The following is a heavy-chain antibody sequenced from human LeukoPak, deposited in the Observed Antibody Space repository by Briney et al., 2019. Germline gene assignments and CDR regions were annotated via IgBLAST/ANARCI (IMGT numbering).Heavy chain of an antibody. CDR1: GDSISSDIYS. Sequence: PSETLSLTCTVSGDSISSDIYSWGWIRQPPGKGLEWIGTIYYGGSTYYNPSLKSRVTISVATSKNQFSLNLSSVTAADTAVYYCARLYSGSYYERDYWGQGTLVTVSS. CDR3: ARLYSGSYYERDY. D-gene: IGHD1-26*01. CDR2: IYYGGST. V-gene: IGHV4-39*01. J-gene: IGHJ4*02.